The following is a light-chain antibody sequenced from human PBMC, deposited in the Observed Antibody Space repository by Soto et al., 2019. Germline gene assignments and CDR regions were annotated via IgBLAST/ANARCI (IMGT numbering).Light chain of an antibody. J-gene: IGLJ3*02. CDR2: EVS. CDR3: SSYSSSSTWV. V-gene: IGLV2-14*01. Sequence: QSALTQPASVSGSPGQSITISCTGTTSDVGGYNYVSWYQHHPGKAPKLTIYEVSNRPSGVSNRFSGSKSGNAASLTISGLRAEDEADYYCSSYSSSSTWVFGGGTKLTVL. CDR1: TSDVGGYNY.